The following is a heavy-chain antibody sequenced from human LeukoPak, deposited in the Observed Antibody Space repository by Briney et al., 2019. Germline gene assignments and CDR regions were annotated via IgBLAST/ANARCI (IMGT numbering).Heavy chain of an antibody. CDR1: GFTFSSYG. D-gene: IGHD3-10*01. CDR2: ISYDGSNK. V-gene: IGHV3-30*03. J-gene: IGHJ4*02. CDR3: ARGPSMVRGVMNY. Sequence: PGGSLRLSCAASGFTFSSYGMHWVRQAPGKGLEWVAVISYDGSNKYYADSVKGRFTISRDNSKNTLYLQMNSLRAEDTAVYYCARGPSMVRGVMNYWGQGTLVTVSS.